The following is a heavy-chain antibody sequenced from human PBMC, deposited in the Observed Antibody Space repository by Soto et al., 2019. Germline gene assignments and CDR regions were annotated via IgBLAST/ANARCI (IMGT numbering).Heavy chain of an antibody. Sequence: GGSPILSCATAGFNCCAYWIHWLRQPPGKGPVWVSRIYNDGSRTGYADSVKGRFTISRDNAKNTLYLQMSSLTVEDTAVYYCPRDLSGNKTPSFDLWGQGTLVTVSS. V-gene: IGHV3-74*01. CDR2: IYNDGSRT. J-gene: IGHJ4*02. CDR3: PRDLSGNKTPSFDL. D-gene: IGHD1-1*01. CDR1: GFNCCAYW.